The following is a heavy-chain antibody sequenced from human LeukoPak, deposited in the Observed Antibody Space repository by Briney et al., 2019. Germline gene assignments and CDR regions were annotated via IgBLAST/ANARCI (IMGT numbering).Heavy chain of an antibody. CDR3: ARCDSRVAGSYYFDS. V-gene: IGHV1-3*04. J-gene: IGHJ4*02. CDR1: GYTFSNFA. D-gene: IGHD6-19*01. Sequence: GASVEVSCKASGYTFSNFAMHWVRQAPGQRLEWMGWINTGNGNTKYSQKFQGRVTIIGDTSARTAYMELSSLRSEDTAVYYCARCDSRVAGSYYFDSWGQGTLVTVSS. CDR2: INTGNGNT.